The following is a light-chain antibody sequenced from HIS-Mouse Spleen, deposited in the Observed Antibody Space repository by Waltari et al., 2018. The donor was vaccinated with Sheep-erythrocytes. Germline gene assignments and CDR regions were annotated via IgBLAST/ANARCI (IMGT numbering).Light chain of an antibody. V-gene: IGLV2-23*03. CDR2: EGS. CDR3: CSYAGSSTFHVV. Sequence: QSALTQPASVSGSPGQSITISCTGTSSDVGSYNLVSWYQQHPGKAPNPMIYEGSKRPSGVSNRFSGSKSGNTASLTISGLQAEDEADYYCCSYAGSSTFHVVFGGGTKLTVL. J-gene: IGLJ2*01. CDR1: SSDVGSYNL.